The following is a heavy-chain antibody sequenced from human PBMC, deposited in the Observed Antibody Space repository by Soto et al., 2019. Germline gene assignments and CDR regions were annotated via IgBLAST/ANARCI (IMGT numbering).Heavy chain of an antibody. CDR1: GGTFSSYT. V-gene: IGHV1-69*02. Sequence: ASVKVSCKASGGTFSSYTISWVRQAPGQGLEWMGRIIPILGIANYAQKFQGRVTITADKSTSTAYMELSSLRSEDTAVYYCARTVTRGYYYMDVWGKGTTVTVSS. D-gene: IGHD4-4*01. J-gene: IGHJ6*03. CDR3: ARTVTRGYYYMDV. CDR2: IIPILGIA.